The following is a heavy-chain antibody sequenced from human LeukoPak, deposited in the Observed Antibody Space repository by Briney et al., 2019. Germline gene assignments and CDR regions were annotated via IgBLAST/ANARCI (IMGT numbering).Heavy chain of an antibody. CDR3: VKDRKPDSRYNFDY. CDR1: GFTFSTYA. J-gene: IGHJ4*02. D-gene: IGHD5-12*01. CDR2: ITGGTATI. Sequence: GGSLRLSCAASGFTFSTYAMNWVRQAPGKGLEWVSVITGGTATIYYADSVRGRFTISRDNSKNMLYLQMNSLRAEDTATYYCVKDRKPDSRYNFDYWGQGTLVTVSS. V-gene: IGHV3-23*01.